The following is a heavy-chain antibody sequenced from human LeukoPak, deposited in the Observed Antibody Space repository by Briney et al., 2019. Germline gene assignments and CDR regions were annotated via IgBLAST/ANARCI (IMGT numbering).Heavy chain of an antibody. D-gene: IGHD1-26*01. Sequence: GGSLSLSCAASGFTFSNYGFHWVRQAPGKGLEWVSGINWNGGSTGYADSVKGRFTISRDNAKNSLYLQMNSLRAEDTALYYCARLGVGATRDAFDIWGQGTMVTVSS. CDR2: INWNGGST. CDR3: ARLGVGATRDAFDI. V-gene: IGHV3-20*04. J-gene: IGHJ3*02. CDR1: GFTFSNYG.